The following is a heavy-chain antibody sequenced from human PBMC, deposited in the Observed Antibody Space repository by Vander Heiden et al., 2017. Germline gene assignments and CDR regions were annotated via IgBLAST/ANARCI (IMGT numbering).Heavy chain of an antibody. CDR3: AKDMRRDILATVDY. D-gene: IGHD5-12*01. J-gene: IGHJ4*02. V-gene: IGHV3-9*01. CDR2: ISWNSDSI. Sequence: EVQLVESGGGLVQPGRSLRLSCAASGLTFNDYAMHWVRQAPGKGLEWVSGISWNSDSIGYADSVKGRFTISRDNAKNSLYLQMNSLRTEDTAFYYCAKDMRRDILATVDYWGQGTLVTVSS. CDR1: GLTFNDYA.